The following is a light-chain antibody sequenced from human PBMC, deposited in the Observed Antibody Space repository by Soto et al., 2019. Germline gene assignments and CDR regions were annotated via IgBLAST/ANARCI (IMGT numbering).Light chain of an antibody. V-gene: IGLV2-8*01. J-gene: IGLJ1*01. Sequence: QSVLTQPASVSVSPVQSITISCTGTSSDVGGYRYVSWYQQHPGKAPKLIIYEVTKRPSGVPDRFSGSKSGNTASLTVSGLQTEDEADYYCSSYAGSNIHYIFGTGTQVTVL. CDR3: SSYAGSNIHYI. CDR1: SSDVGGYRY. CDR2: EVT.